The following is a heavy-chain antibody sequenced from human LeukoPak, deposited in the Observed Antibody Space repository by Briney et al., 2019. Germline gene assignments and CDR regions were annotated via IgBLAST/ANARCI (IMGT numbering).Heavy chain of an antibody. CDR1: GFTFSSYW. CDR3: ARGGARSSSYYYYGMDV. D-gene: IGHD6-13*01. J-gene: IGHJ6*02. CDR2: MNIDGSEK. V-gene: IGHV3-7*01. Sequence: GGSLRLSCAASGFTFSSYWMGWVRQAPGKRLEWVANMNIDGSEKYYADSVKGRFTISRDNAKNSLYLQMNSLRAEDTAVFYCARGGARSSSYYYYGMDVWGLGTTVTVSS.